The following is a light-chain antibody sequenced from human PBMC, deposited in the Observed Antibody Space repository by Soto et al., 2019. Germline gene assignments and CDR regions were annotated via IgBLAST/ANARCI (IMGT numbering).Light chain of an antibody. V-gene: IGKV1-12*01. CDR3: QQANSFPLT. Sequence: DIQMTQSPSSVSASVGDRVTITCRASPGISSWLAWYQQKPGKAPKLLIYAASSLQSGVPSRFSGSRSGTDGTLTISSLQPEDFATYYCQQANSFPLTFGGGTQVEIK. CDR1: PGISSW. J-gene: IGKJ4*01. CDR2: AAS.